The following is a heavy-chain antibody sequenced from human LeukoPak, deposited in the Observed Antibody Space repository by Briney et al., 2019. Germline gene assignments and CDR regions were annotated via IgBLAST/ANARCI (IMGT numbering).Heavy chain of an antibody. V-gene: IGHV3-9*03. J-gene: IGHJ4*02. D-gene: IGHD6-6*01. CDR1: GFTFDDYA. CDR2: ISWNSGSI. CDR3: AKVSSSSALGYFDY. Sequence: PGRSLRLSCAASGFTFDDYAMHWVRQAPGKGLEWVSGISWNSGSIGYADSVKGRFTISRDNAKNSLYLQMNSLRAEDVALYYCAKVSSSSALGYFDYWGQGTLVTVSS.